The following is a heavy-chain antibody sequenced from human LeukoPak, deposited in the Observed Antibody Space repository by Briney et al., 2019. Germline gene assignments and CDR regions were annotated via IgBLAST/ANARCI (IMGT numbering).Heavy chain of an antibody. Sequence: TSETLSLTCTVSGGSISSNFWGWIRQPPGKGLEYIGYIYNSGTTNYNPSLKSRVTISVDTSKNQFSLKLSSVTAADTAIYYCAKSFSETERATITAYWGQGTLVTVSS. CDR1: GGSISSNF. CDR3: AKSFSETERATITAY. CDR2: IYNSGTT. J-gene: IGHJ4*02. V-gene: IGHV4-59*01. D-gene: IGHD5-24*01.